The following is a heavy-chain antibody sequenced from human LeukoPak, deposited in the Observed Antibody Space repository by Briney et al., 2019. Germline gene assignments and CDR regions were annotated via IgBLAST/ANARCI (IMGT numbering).Heavy chain of an antibody. CDR1: GFRFDDYG. D-gene: IGHD2-2*01. CDR2: TNWDGAST. Sequence: PGGSLRLSCAASGFRFDDYGMSWVRHVPAKGLEWVSGTNWDGASTGYADSVKGRFTISRDNVKNFLYLQMNSLRVEDTALCFCRRVYCSTTSCYDYYDYYMDVWGKGTTVTVSS. J-gene: IGHJ6*03. CDR3: RRVYCSTTSCYDYYDYYMDV. V-gene: IGHV3-20*04.